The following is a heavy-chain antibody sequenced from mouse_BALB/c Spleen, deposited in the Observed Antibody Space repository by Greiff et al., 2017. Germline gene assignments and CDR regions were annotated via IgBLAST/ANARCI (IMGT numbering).Heavy chain of an antibody. CDR1: GFTFSSYA. J-gene: IGHJ4*01. CDR2: ISSGGST. V-gene: IGHV5-6-5*01. CDR3: ARDGPLVGAMDY. D-gene: IGHD1-1*02. Sequence: EVKLVESGGGLVKPGGSLKLSCAASGFTFSSYAMSWVRQTPEKRLEWVASISSGGSTYYPDSVKGRFTISRDNARNILYLQMSSLRSEDTAMYYCARDGPLVGAMDYWGQGTSVTVSS.